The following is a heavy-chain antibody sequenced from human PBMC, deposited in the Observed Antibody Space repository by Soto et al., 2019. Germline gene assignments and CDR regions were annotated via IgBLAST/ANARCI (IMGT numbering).Heavy chain of an antibody. CDR3: ARDALQWPAQQYYFDY. CDR1: GFTFSSYG. J-gene: IGHJ4*02. Sequence: GESLKISCAASGFTFSSYGMHWVRQAPGKGLEWVAVIWYDGSNKYYADSVKGRFTISRDNSKNTLYLQMNSLRAEDTAVYYCARDALQWPAQQYYFDYWGQGTLLTVSS. CDR2: IWYDGSNK. V-gene: IGHV3-33*01. D-gene: IGHD6-19*01.